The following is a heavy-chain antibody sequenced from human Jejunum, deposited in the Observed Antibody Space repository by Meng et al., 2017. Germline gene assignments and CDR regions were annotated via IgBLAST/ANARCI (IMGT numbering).Heavy chain of an antibody. Sequence: QVQVDQSGAEVKKPGASLKVSCKAPGLTFTGHHMHWVRQVPGQGFEWMGRINSNTGGTNYAQRFKGRFTVTSDYMELSRLTSDDTAVYYCARVPYYYDNGGYYYRWGQGTLVTVSS. J-gene: IGHJ4*02. CDR3: ARVPYYYDNGGYYYR. CDR1: GLTFTGHH. CDR2: INSNTGGT. D-gene: IGHD3-22*01. V-gene: IGHV1-2*06.